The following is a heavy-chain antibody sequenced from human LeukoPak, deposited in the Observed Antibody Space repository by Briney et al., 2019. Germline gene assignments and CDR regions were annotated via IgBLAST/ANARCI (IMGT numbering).Heavy chain of an antibody. D-gene: IGHD3-10*01. V-gene: IGHV4-59*01. Sequence: SETLSLTCTVSGGSISSYYWSWIRQPPGKGLEWIGYIYYSGSTNHNPSLKSRVTISVDTSKNQFSLKLSSVTAADTAVYYCARGDAKFWATMVQGVSGGYDYWGQGTLVTVSS. CDR3: ARGDAKFWATMVQGVSGGYDY. CDR1: GGSISSYY. CDR2: IYYSGST. J-gene: IGHJ4*02.